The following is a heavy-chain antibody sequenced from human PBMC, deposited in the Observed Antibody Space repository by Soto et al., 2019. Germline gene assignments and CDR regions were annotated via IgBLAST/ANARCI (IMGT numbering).Heavy chain of an antibody. D-gene: IGHD1-26*01. J-gene: IGHJ4*02. CDR3: ARSRGSIGNYFDC. V-gene: IGHV3-30-3*01. CDR1: GFTFSSYA. Sequence: GGSLRLSCAASGFTFSSYAMHWVRQAPGKGLEWVAVISYDGSNKYYADSVKGRFTISRDNSKNTLYLQMNSLRAEDTAVYYCARSRGSIGNYFDCWGQGTLVTVSS. CDR2: ISYDGSNK.